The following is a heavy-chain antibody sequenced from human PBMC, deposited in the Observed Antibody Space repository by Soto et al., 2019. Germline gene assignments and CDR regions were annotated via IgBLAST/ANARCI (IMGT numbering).Heavy chain of an antibody. CDR3: ARDVGSSSSLGSDY. J-gene: IGHJ4*02. CDR1: GFTFSDYY. CDR2: ISSSSSYT. Sequence: QVQLVESGGGLVKPGGSLRLSCAASGFTFSDYYMSWIRQAPGKGLEWVSYISSSSSYTNYADSVKGRFTISRDNAKNSLYLQMNSLSAEDTAVYYCARDVGSSSSLGSDYWGQGTLVTVSS. V-gene: IGHV3-11*05. D-gene: IGHD6-13*01.